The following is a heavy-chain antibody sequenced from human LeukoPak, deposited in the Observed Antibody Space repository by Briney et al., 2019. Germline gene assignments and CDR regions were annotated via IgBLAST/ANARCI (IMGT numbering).Heavy chain of an antibody. CDR1: GGSISSYY. Sequence: SETLSLTCPVSGGSISSYYWSWIRQPPGKGLEWIGYIYTSGSTNYNPSLKSRVTISVDTSKNQFSLKLSSVTAADTAVYYCARSSRYDSSGYYYYFDYWGQGTLVTVSS. CDR3: ARSSRYDSSGYYYYFDY. D-gene: IGHD3-22*01. J-gene: IGHJ4*02. CDR2: IYTSGST. V-gene: IGHV4-4*09.